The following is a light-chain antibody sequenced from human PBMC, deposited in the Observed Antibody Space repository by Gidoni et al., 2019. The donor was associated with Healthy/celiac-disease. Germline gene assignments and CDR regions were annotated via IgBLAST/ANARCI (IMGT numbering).Light chain of an antibody. CDR1: SSDAGGYNY. CDR3: SSYTSSSTLV. J-gene: IGLJ3*02. Sequence: QSALTQPASVSGSPEQSITISCTGTSSDAGGYNYVSWYQHHPGKAPKLMINDVSNRPSGVSNRFSGSKSGNTASLTISGLQAEDEADYYCSSYTSSSTLVFGGGTKLTVL. V-gene: IGLV2-14*03. CDR2: DVS.